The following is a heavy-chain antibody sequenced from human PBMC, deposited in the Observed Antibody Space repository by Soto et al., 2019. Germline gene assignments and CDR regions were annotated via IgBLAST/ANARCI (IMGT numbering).Heavy chain of an antibody. CDR2: TNPNSGNT. Sequence: ASVKVSCTASGYTFTIYDINWVRQATGQGLEWMGWTNPNSGNTGYAQKFQGRVTMTRNTSISTAYMELSSLRSEDTAVYYCARTVAAKDYYYYYMDVWGKGTTVTVSS. D-gene: IGHD2-15*01. J-gene: IGHJ6*03. CDR1: GYTFTIYD. V-gene: IGHV1-8*01. CDR3: ARTVAAKDYYYYYMDV.